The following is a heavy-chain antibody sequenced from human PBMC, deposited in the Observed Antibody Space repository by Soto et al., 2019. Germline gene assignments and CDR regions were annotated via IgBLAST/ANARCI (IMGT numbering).Heavy chain of an antibody. V-gene: IGHV3-30-3*01. CDR2: LSCAAGNE. D-gene: IGHD3-3*01. CDR1: GFTFSSYA. Sequence: PGGSLRLSCAASGFTFSSYAMHWVRQAPGKGLGWVAVLSCAAGNEYYADSVRGRFTISRDNSKNTLYLQMNSLRAEDTAVYYCAREGYDFWSGTGYYGMDVWGQGTTVTVSS. J-gene: IGHJ6*02. CDR3: AREGYDFWSGTGYYGMDV.